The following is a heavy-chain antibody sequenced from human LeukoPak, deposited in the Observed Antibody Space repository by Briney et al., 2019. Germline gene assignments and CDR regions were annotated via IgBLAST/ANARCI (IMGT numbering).Heavy chain of an antibody. V-gene: IGHV4-39*07. CDR1: GGSISSSSYY. CDR2: IYYSGST. J-gene: IGHJ4*02. CDR3: ARILGYCTNGVCAKYYFDY. Sequence: PSETLSLTCTVSGGSISSSSYYWGWIRQPPGKGLEWIGSIYYSGSTYDNPSLKSQVTISVDTSKNQFSLKLSSVTAADTAVYYCARILGYCTNGVCAKYYFDYWGQGTLVTVSS. D-gene: IGHD2-8*01.